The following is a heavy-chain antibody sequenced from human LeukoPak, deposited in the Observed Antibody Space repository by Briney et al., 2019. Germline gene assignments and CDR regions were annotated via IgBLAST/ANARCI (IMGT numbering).Heavy chain of an antibody. Sequence: PGGSLTLTCAASGFTFSSHWMTWVRLAPGKGLEWVAHINQGGSTKHYVGSVQGRFTISRDDAQNTLYLQMNSLRDDDTAVYCWVIAPSFGEGVDFLDSGGQGTRVTVS. CDR1: GFTFSSHW. CDR3: VIAPSFGEGVDFLDS. J-gene: IGHJ4*02. V-gene: IGHV3-7*01. D-gene: IGHD3-10*01. CDR2: INQGGSTK.